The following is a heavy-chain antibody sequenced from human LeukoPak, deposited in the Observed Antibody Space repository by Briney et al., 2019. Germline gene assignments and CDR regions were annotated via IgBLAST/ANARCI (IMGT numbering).Heavy chain of an antibody. CDR1: GFTFSSYW. D-gene: IGHD2-2*01. CDR2: IKQDGSDK. CDR3: ARDYCSSTGCNDVFDI. Sequence: PGGSLRLSCAASGFTFSSYWMIWVRQTPGKGLEGVANIKQDGSDKYYVDSVKGRFTISRDNAKNSLYLQMKSLRAEDTAMYYCARDYCSSTGCNDVFDIWGQGTMVTVSS. V-gene: IGHV3-7*01. J-gene: IGHJ3*02.